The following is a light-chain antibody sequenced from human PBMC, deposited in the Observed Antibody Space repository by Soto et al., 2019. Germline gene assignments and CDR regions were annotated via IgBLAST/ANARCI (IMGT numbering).Light chain of an antibody. V-gene: IGKV3-20*01. CDR2: GAS. Sequence: EIVLTPSPVTLSLSPGERATLSCRASQSVSSANFAWYQRKPGQAPRLLIYGASSRATGIPDRFSGSASGADFTLSIARLEPEDFAMYYCQQYGSTPLTFGGGTKVDIK. J-gene: IGKJ4*01. CDR3: QQYGSTPLT. CDR1: QSVSSAN.